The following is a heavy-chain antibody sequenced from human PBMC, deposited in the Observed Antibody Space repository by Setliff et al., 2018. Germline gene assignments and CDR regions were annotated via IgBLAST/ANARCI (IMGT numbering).Heavy chain of an antibody. CDR2: IIPILGIA. V-gene: IGHV1-69*10. CDR1: GGTFSSYA. CDR3: ARVAAAGPSILYMDV. J-gene: IGHJ6*03. Sequence: SVKVSCKASGGTFSSYAISWVRQAPGQGLEWMGGIIPILGIANYAQKFQGRVTITADKSTSTAYMELSSLRSDDTAVYYCARVAAAGPSILYMDVWGKGTTVTVSS. D-gene: IGHD6-13*01.